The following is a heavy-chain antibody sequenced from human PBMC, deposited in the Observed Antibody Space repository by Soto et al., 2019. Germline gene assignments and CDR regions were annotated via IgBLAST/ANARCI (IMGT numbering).Heavy chain of an antibody. Sequence: QLQLQESGPGLVKPSETLSLTCAVSGASISRTGFHWGWIRQPPGQGLEWIGSIYEGETTFYNSSLKSPVTLSAGTSKNPFSLKVGSVAAAGTAVYYWARRGSGPPFDYWGQGTLVTVSS. CDR3: ARRGSGPPFDY. J-gene: IGHJ4*02. CDR2: IYEGETT. CDR1: GASISRTGFH. D-gene: IGHD3-10*01. V-gene: IGHV4-39*01.